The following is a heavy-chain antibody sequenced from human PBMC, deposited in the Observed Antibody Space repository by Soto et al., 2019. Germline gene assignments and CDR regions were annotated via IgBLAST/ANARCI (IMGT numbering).Heavy chain of an antibody. CDR2: FDPEDGET. J-gene: IGHJ4*02. CDR3: ATYDY. Sequence: ASVKVSCKVSGYTLTELSMHWVRQARGKGREWMGGFDPEDGETIYAQKFQGRVTMNEDTSTDTAYMELSSLRSDDTAVYYCATYDYWGQGNLVTVSS. V-gene: IGHV1-24*01. CDR1: GYTLTELS.